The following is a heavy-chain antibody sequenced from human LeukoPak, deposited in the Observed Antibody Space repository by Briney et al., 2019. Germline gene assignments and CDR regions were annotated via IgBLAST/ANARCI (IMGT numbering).Heavy chain of an antibody. CDR3: ARVPWDGDCAPDY. CDR2: INGDGSNI. Sequence: RGSLRVSCAASGYTFNSYWMCWVRPAPGEGLVWVSHINGDGSNIKYADSLKGRFTISRDNTKNTLYLQMHRLRAEVTAVYYWARVPWDGDCAPDYWGQGTLVTVSS. V-gene: IGHV3-74*03. D-gene: IGHD2-21*02. J-gene: IGHJ4*02. CDR1: GYTFNSYW.